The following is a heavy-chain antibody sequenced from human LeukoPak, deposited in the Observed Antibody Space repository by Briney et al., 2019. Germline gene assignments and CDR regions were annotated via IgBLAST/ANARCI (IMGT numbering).Heavy chain of an antibody. CDR1: VYTFTSYY. CDR3: ARDTIFGVVPYYYYMDV. Sequence: GASVKVSCKASVYTFTSYYMHWVRQAPGQGLEWMGIINPSGGSTSYAQKFQGRVTMTRDTSTSTVYMELSSLRSEDTAVYYCARDTIFGVVPYYYYMDVWGKGTTVTVSS. CDR2: INPSGGST. D-gene: IGHD3-3*01. V-gene: IGHV1-46*01. J-gene: IGHJ6*03.